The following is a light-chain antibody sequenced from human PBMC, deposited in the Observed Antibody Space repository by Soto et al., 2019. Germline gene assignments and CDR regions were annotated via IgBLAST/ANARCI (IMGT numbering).Light chain of an antibody. J-gene: IGKJ1*01. Sequence: DIQMTQSPSTLSASVGDRVTITCRASQSITTWLAWYQQKPGKAPKLLIYDASSLESGVPLRFSGSGSGTEGTITINSLQPDDSETYYCQRYDSHSRTFGQGTKVDNK. CDR2: DAS. CDR1: QSITTW. CDR3: QRYDSHSRT. V-gene: IGKV1-5*01.